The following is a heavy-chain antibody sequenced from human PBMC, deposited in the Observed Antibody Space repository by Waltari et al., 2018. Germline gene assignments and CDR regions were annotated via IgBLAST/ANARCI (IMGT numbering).Heavy chain of an antibody. J-gene: IGHJ4*02. Sequence: QMLLIQSSAEVKRTGSAVQVSCRSSGYISTFRYLHWVRQAPGQALEWMGWMTPYNGNTKYAQTFQDRVTFTRDGSLTMYLELRSLRSEDTAVYYCARSPLDSSGTTFESWGQGTKITVSS. V-gene: IGHV1-45*02. D-gene: IGHD1-1*01. CDR2: MTPYNGNT. CDR3: ARSPLDSSGTTFES. CDR1: GYISTFRY.